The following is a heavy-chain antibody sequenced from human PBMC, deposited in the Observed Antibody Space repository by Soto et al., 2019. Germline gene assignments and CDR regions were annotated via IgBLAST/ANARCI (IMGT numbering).Heavy chain of an antibody. CDR2: IYYSGTS. CDR1: GGSISNSSYY. V-gene: IGHV4-39*01. CDR3: ARVQRRWLKSDY. Sequence: SETLSLTCTVSGGSISNSSYYWGWVRQPPGKGLEWIGHIYYSGTSYSNPSLKGRVSLSVDTSKNQFSLKLNSVTAADTAVYFCARVQRRWLKSDYWGQGTLVIVSS. D-gene: IGHD5-12*01. J-gene: IGHJ4*02.